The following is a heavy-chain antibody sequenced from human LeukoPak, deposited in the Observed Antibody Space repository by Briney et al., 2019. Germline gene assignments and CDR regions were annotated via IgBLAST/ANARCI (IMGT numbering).Heavy chain of an antibody. CDR3: ASRGATGWFDP. J-gene: IGHJ5*02. CDR2: IIPILGIA. Sequence: SVKVSCRASGGTFSSYAINWVRQAPGQGLEWMGRIIPILGIANYAQKFQGRVTMTTDTSTSTAYMELRSLRSDDTAVYYCASRGATGWFDPWGQGTLVTVSS. D-gene: IGHD1-26*01. V-gene: IGHV1-69*04. CDR1: GGTFSSYA.